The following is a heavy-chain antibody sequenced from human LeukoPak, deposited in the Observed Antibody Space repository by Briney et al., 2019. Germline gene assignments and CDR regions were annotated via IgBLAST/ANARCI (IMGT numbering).Heavy chain of an antibody. V-gene: IGHV3-69-1*01. CDR2: VTSTNKI. D-gene: IGHD3-3*01. CDR1: GFTFSSHS. J-gene: IGHJ3*02. Sequence: PGGSLRLSCVASGFTFSSHSINWVRQAPGKGLEWIATVTSTNKIHYADSVKGRFTVSRDNAENSVYLQMNSLRDEGTAVYSCARAQTLFWEFDGFDIWGRGTKVTVSS. CDR3: ARAQTLFWEFDGFDI.